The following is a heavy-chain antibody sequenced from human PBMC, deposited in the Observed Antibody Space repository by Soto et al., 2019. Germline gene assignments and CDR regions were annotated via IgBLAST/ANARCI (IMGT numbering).Heavy chain of an antibody. D-gene: IGHD3-9*01. CDR2: IVVGSGNT. CDR3: AAVRRYFDWLPYSRLRWFDP. Sequence: GASVKVSCKASGFTFTSSAVQWVRQARGQRLEWIGWIVVGSGNTNYAQKFQERVTITRDMSTSTAYMELSSLRSEDTAVYYCAAVRRYFDWLPYSRLRWFDPWGQGTLVTVSS. J-gene: IGHJ5*02. V-gene: IGHV1-58*01. CDR1: GFTFTSSA.